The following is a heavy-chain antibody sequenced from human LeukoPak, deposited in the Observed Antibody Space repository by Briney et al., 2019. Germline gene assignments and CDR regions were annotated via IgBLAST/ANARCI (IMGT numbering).Heavy chain of an antibody. CDR1: GYTFTSYY. J-gene: IGHJ5*02. V-gene: IGHV1-46*01. CDR2: INHSGGST. D-gene: IGHD3-10*01. Sequence: GASVKVSCKSSGYTFTSYYMHWVRQAPAQGLEWMGIINHSGGSTSYAQKFQGRVTMTRDTSTSTVYMELSSLRSEDTAVYYCARSMVRGVNWFDPWGQGTLVTVSS. CDR3: ARSMVRGVNWFDP.